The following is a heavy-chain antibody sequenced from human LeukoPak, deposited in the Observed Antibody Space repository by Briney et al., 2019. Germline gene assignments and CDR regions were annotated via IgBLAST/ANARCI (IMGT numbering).Heavy chain of an antibody. V-gene: IGHV4-39*01. J-gene: IGHJ4*02. Sequence: PSETLSLTCAVSGGSISSSNYQWGWIRQPPGKGLEWIGSINYSGSTYYNPSLKSRVTISVDTSKNQFSLKLNSVTAADTAVYYCARDFSYSSGWYFFDYWGQGTLVTVSS. D-gene: IGHD6-19*01. CDR3: ARDFSYSSGWYFFDY. CDR2: INYSGST. CDR1: GGSISSSNYQ.